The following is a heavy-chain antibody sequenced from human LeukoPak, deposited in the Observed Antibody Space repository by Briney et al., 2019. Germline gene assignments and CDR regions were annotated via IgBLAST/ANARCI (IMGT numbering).Heavy chain of an antibody. CDR1: GFTFSSYS. CDR3: ARDLALPTPYSSSELYYFDY. Sequence: TGGSLRLSCAASGFTFSSYSMNWVRQAPGKGLEWVSSISSSSSYIYYADSVKGRFTISRDNAKNSLYLQMNSLRAEDTAVYYCARDLALPTPYSSSELYYFDYWGQGTLVTVSS. J-gene: IGHJ4*02. D-gene: IGHD6-6*01. V-gene: IGHV3-21*01. CDR2: ISSSSSYI.